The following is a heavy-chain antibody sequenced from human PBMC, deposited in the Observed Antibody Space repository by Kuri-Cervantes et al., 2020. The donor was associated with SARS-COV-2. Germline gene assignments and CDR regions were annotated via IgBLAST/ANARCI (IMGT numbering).Heavy chain of an antibody. CDR1: GYTFTSYG. D-gene: IGHD2-2*01. Sequence: ASVKVSCKASGYTFTSYGISWVRQAPGQGPEWMGWINPNSGGTNYAQKFQGRVTMTRDTSISTAYMELSRLRSDDTAVYYCAREGYCSSTSCQIFDYWGQGTLVTVSS. CDR3: AREGYCSSTSCQIFDY. CDR2: INPNSGGT. V-gene: IGHV1-2*02. J-gene: IGHJ4*02.